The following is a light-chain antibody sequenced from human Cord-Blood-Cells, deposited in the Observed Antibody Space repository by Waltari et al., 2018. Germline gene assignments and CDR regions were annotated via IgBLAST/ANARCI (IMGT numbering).Light chain of an antibody. CDR2: KAS. CDR3: QQYNSYSQWT. V-gene: IGKV1-5*03. CDR1: QSISSW. J-gene: IGKJ1*01. Sequence: DILMTQSPSTLSASVGDRVTITCRASQSISSWLAWYQQKPGKAPKLLIYKASSLESGVPSRFSGSGSGTEFTLTISSLQPDDFATYYCQQYNSYSQWTFGQGTKVEIK.